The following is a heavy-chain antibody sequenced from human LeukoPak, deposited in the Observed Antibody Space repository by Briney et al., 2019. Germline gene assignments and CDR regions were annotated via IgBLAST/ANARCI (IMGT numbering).Heavy chain of an antibody. V-gene: IGHV3-21*01. Sequence: GGSLRLSCAASGFTFSSYSMNWVRQAPGKGLEWVSSISSSSSYIYYVDSVKGRFTISRDNAKNSLYLQMNSLRPEDTAVYYCARGGRYFDYWGQGTLVTVSS. J-gene: IGHJ4*02. D-gene: IGHD3-9*01. CDR2: ISSSSSYI. CDR1: GFTFSSYS. CDR3: ARGGRYFDY.